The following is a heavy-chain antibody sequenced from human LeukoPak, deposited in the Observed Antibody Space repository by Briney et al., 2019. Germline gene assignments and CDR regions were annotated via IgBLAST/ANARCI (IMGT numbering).Heavy chain of an antibody. V-gene: IGHV1-69*04. D-gene: IGHD5-18*01. CDR3: ARDSYGVGSFDY. Sequence: ASVKVSCKASGYTFTGYYMHWVRQAPGQGLEWMGRIIPILGIANYAQKFQGRVTITADKSTSTAYMELSSLRSEDTAVYYCARDSYGVGSFDYWGQGTLVTVSS. J-gene: IGHJ4*02. CDR1: GYTFTGYY. CDR2: IIPILGIA.